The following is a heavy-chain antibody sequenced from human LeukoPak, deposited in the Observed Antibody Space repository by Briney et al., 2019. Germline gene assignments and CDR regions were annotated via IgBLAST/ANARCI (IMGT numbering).Heavy chain of an antibody. J-gene: IGHJ4*02. V-gene: IGHV4-4*07. CDR1: GGSISSYY. D-gene: IGHD4-11*01. CDR3: ARGPTTVPATYYFDY. Sequence: SETLSLTCTVSGGSISSYYWSWIRQPAEKGQEWIGRIYTSGSTNYNPSLKSRVTMSVDTSKNQFSLKLSSVTAADTAVYYCARGPTTVPATYYFDYWGQGTLVTVSS. CDR2: IYTSGST.